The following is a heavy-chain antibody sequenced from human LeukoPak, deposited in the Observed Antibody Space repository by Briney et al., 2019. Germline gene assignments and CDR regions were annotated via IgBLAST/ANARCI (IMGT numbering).Heavy chain of an antibody. J-gene: IGHJ4*02. CDR3: AKDMVRGVIMENFDY. CDR1: GFIFSSYG. V-gene: IGHV3-30*02. D-gene: IGHD3-10*01. CDR2: IRYDGSNK. Sequence: GGSLRLSCAASGFIFSSYGIHWVRQAPGKGLEWVAFIRYDGSNKYYADSVKGRFTISRDNSKNTLYLQMNSLRAEDTAVYYCAKDMVRGVIMENFDYWGQGTLVTVSS.